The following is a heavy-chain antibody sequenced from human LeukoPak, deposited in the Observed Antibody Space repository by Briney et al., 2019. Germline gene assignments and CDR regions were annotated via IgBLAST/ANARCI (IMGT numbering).Heavy chain of an antibody. CDR1: GASISSYY. J-gene: IGHJ4*02. Sequence: SETLSLTCTVSGASISSYYWSWIRQPPGKGLEWIGYIYTSGNTKNNPALKSRVTLSVDTSKNQFSLKLRSVTAADTAVYYCVRHKDGSWYDAFDYWGQGNLVTVYS. D-gene: IGHD6-13*01. CDR2: IYTSGNT. CDR3: VRHKDGSWYDAFDY. V-gene: IGHV4-4*09.